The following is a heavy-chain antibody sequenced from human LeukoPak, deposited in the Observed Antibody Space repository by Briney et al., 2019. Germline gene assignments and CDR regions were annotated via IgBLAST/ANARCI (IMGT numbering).Heavy chain of an antibody. CDR3: AKLVVPAAPGYYYYYYMDV. D-gene: IGHD2-2*01. V-gene: IGHV3-30*02. J-gene: IGHJ6*03. CDR2: VRYDGSNK. Sequence: GGSLRLSCAASGFTFSSYGMHWVRQAPGKGLEWVAFVRYDGSNKYYADSVRGRFTISRDNSQNTLYLQMNSLRAEDTAVYYCAKLVVPAAPGYYYYYYMDVWGKGTTVTVSS. CDR1: GFTFSSYG.